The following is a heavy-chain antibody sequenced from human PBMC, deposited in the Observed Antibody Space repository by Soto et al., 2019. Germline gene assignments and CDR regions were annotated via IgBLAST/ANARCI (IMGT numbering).Heavy chain of an antibody. V-gene: IGHV1-3*01. CDR2: INPDNADT. J-gene: IGHJ6*02. CDR1: GYTFASYV. Sequence: ASVKVSCKASGYTFASYVIQWVRQAPGQRPEWMGWINPDNADTKYSHNFQGRVSFTWDMLTNTVYMDLSGLRAEDTAVYYCAVAAADPQAYYYYYGMDVWGQGTTVTVSS. D-gene: IGHD6-13*01. CDR3: AVAAADPQAYYYYYGMDV.